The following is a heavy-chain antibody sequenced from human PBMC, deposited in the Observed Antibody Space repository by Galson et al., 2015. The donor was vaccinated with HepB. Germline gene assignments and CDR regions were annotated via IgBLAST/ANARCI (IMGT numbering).Heavy chain of an antibody. CDR1: RGNFMSYA. CDR2: IIPVFGTP. Sequence: SVKVSCKASRGNFMSYAITWVRQAPGQGLEWIGGIIPVFGTPNYAQKFQDRVTISADKSTNTVYMDLSSLRSEDTALYYCARDMVRGDYSGLEYWGQGTLLTVSS. CDR3: ARDMVRGDYSGLEY. V-gene: IGHV1-69*06. D-gene: IGHD3-10*01. J-gene: IGHJ4*02.